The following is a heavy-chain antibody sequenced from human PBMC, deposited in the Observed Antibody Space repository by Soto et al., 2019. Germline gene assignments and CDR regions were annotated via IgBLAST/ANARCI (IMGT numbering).Heavy chain of an antibody. CDR1: GYTFTNNY. J-gene: IGHJ4*02. Sequence: GASVKVSCKASGYTFTNNYVLWVRQAPGQGLEWMGVIDPSGGGIFYAQNFQGRVTMTRNTSISTAYMELSSLRSEDTAVYYCARGPQIYGALGDYWGQGTLVTVSS. CDR3: ARGPQIYGALGDY. CDR2: IDPSGGGI. D-gene: IGHD4-17*01. V-gene: IGHV1-46*01.